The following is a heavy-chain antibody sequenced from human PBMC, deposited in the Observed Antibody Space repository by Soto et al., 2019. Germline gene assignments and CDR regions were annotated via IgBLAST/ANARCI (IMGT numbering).Heavy chain of an antibody. J-gene: IGHJ4*02. D-gene: IGHD6-13*01. V-gene: IGHV4-59*01. CDR1: GDSIRSYY. CDR3: TRGGSGYSSTWAAY. CDR2: ISNSGST. Sequence: QVQLQESGPGLVKPSETLSLTCSVSGDSIRSYYWSWFQQPPGKGLEWIGYISNSGSTKYNPSLKSRVTMSMDTSKNQFCLRMTSVTAADTAFYYCTRGGSGYSSTWAAYWGQGILVTVSS.